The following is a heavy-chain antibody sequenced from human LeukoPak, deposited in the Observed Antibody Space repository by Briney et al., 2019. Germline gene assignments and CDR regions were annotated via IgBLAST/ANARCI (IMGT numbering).Heavy chain of an antibody. Sequence: PGGSLRLSCAASGFTFSSYGMHWVRQAPGKGLEWVAVISYDGSNKYYADSVKGRFTISRDNSKNTLYLQMNSLRAEDTAVYYCAREGYCSSTSCYMRNAFDIWGQGTMVTVSS. D-gene: IGHD2-2*02. V-gene: IGHV3-30*19. CDR1: GFTFSSYG. J-gene: IGHJ3*02. CDR3: AREGYCSSTSCYMRNAFDI. CDR2: ISYDGSNK.